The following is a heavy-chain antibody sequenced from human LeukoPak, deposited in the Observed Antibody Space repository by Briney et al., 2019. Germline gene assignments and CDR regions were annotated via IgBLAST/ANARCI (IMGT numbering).Heavy chain of an antibody. J-gene: IGHJ3*02. CDR1: GGSISSYY. CDR3: ARHVSTPAPASDAFDI. V-gene: IGHV4-59*08. Sequence: SETLSLTCTVSGGSISSYYWSWIRQPPGQGREWIGYIYNSSYTNYDPSLKSRVTISVDTSKNQFSLKLSSVTAADTAVYYCARHVSTPAPASDAFDIWGQGTMVTVSS. CDR2: IYNSSYT. D-gene: IGHD2-2*01.